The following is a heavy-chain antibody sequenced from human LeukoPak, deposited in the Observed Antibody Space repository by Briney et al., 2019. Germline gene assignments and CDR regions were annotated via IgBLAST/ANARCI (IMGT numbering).Heavy chain of an antibody. V-gene: IGHV3-33*01. D-gene: IGHD6-6*01. CDR2: IWYDGSNK. J-gene: IGHJ4*02. CDR3: ARDTQSSSSNFDY. CDR1: GFTFSSYG. Sequence: PGGSLRLSCAASGFTFSSYGMHWVRQAPGKGLEWVAVIWYDGSNKYYADSVKGRFTISRDNSKNTLYLQMNSLRAEDTAVYYCARDTQSSSSNFDYWGQGTLVTVSS.